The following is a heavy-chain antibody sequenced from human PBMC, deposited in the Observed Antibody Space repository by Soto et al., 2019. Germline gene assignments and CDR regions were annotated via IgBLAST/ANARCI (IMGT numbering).Heavy chain of an antibody. CDR3: ARGGDSAFFVS. J-gene: IGHJ4*02. CDR1: GFTFSSYS. D-gene: IGHD3-3*02. Sequence: EVQLVESGGGLEQPGGSLRLSCAASGFTFSSYSMNWVRQAPGKGLEWLSYISSSGSTIYYADSVKGRFTISRDNAKNSLYLQMISMRDEDTAVYYCARGGDSAFFVSWGQGTLVTVSS. V-gene: IGHV3-48*02. CDR2: ISSSGSTI.